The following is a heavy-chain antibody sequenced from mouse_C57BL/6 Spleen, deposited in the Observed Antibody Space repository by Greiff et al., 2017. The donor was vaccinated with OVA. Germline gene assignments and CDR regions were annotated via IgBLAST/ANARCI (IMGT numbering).Heavy chain of an antibody. CDR2: ISRISNNYAT. D-gene: IGHD1-1*01. CDR3: VRHYGPV. Sequence: DVHLVESGGGLVQPKGSLKLSCAASGFSFNTYAMNWVRQAPGKGLEWVARISRISNNYATYYADSVKDRFTISRDDSESMLYLQMNNLKTENTAMYYFVRHYGPVWGTGTPVTVSS. J-gene: IGHJ1*03. CDR1: GFSFNTYA. V-gene: IGHV10-1*01.